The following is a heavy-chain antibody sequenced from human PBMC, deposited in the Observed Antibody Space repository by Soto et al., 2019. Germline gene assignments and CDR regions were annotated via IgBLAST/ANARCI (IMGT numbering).Heavy chain of an antibody. D-gene: IGHD3-22*01. CDR3: AKDSSGYYGVFDY. J-gene: IGHJ4*02. V-gene: IGHV3-23*01. CDR1: GFTFSSYA. CDR2: ISASGGST. Sequence: PGGSLRLSCAASGFTFSSYAMYWVRQAPGKGLEWVSAISASGGSTYNADSVKGRFTISRDNSKNTLYLQMNSLRAEDTAVYYCAKDSSGYYGVFDYWGQGTQVTVS.